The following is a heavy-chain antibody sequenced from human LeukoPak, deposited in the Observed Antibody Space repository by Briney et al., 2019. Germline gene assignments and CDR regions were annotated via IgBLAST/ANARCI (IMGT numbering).Heavy chain of an antibody. CDR2: ISWNSGSI. V-gene: IGHV3-9*01. Sequence: PGGSLRLSCAASGFTFDDYAMHWVRQAPGKGLEWVSGISWNSGSIGYADSVKGRFTISRDNAKNSLYLQMNSLRAEDTALYYCAISWYGGYYFDYWGQGTLVTVSS. J-gene: IGHJ4*02. D-gene: IGHD6-13*01. CDR3: AISWYGGYYFDY. CDR1: GFTFDDYA.